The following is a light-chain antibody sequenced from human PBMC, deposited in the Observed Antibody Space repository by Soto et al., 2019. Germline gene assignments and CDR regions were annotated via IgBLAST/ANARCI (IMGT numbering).Light chain of an antibody. CDR1: RSVLYKSNNKNH. CDR3: HQYFDVLFT. Sequence: DIVMTQSPDSLAVSLGERATMNCQCRRSVLYKSNNKNHLAWYQQKPGQPPQLIIYWASTRESGVPERFSGSGSGTDFTLSISSMEAEDGAFYWGHQYFDVLFTFGGGNK. CDR2: WAS. J-gene: IGKJ4*01. V-gene: IGKV4-1*01.